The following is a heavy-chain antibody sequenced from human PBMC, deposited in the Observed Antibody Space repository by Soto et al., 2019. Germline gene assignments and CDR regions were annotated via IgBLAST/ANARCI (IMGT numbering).Heavy chain of an antibody. CDR2: IYSRGNT. D-gene: IGHD3-10*01. V-gene: IGHV4-31*02. Sequence: WTWIRQPPGRGLEWIGYIYSRGNTFNTPSLKSRVDIAVDASKNQFSLRVNSVTAADTAVYYCARARPGSYFEFEYWGQGTLVTVSS. CDR3: ARARPGSYFEFEY. J-gene: IGHJ4*02.